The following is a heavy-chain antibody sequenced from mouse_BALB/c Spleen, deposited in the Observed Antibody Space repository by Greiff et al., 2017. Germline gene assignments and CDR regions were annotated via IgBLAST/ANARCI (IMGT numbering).Heavy chain of an antibody. CDR2: ISNGGGST. CDR1: GFTFSSYT. CDR3: ARGRYGSTRFAY. Sequence: EVKLVESGGGLVQPGGSLKLSCAASGFTFSSYTMSWVRQTPEKRLEWVAYISNGGGSTYYPDTVKGRFTISRDNAKNTLYLQMSSLRSEDTAMYYCARGRYGSTRFAYWGQGTLVTVSA. J-gene: IGHJ3*01. V-gene: IGHV5-12-2*01. D-gene: IGHD1-1*01.